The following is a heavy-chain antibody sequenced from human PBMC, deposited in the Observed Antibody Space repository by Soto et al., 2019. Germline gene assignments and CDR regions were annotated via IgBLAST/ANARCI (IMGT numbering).Heavy chain of an antibody. Sequence: SETLSLTCAVYGGSFSGYYWSWIRQPPGKGLEWIGEINHSGSTNYNPSLKSRVTISVDTSKNQFSLKLSSVTAADTAVYYCARGVAAVAGTDYWGQGTLVTVSS. J-gene: IGHJ4*02. D-gene: IGHD6-19*01. CDR2: INHSGST. CDR3: ARGVAAVAGTDY. CDR1: GGSFSGYY. V-gene: IGHV4-34*01.